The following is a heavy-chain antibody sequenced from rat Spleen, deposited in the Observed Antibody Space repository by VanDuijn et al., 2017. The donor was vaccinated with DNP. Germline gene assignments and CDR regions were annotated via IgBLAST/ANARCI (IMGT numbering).Heavy chain of an antibody. J-gene: IGHJ4*01. CDR3: ARVNNYDDYGLDA. Sequence: EVQLVESGGDLVQPGRSLTFSCVASGFTFNNYWMTWIRQVPGKGLEWVASITSSGGTTYYPDSVRGRFTISRDNAKNTLYLQMNSLRSEDTATYYCARVNNYDDYGLDAWGQGSSVTVSS. V-gene: IGHV5-31*01. CDR1: GFTFNNYW. CDR2: ITSSGGTT. D-gene: IGHD1-10*01.